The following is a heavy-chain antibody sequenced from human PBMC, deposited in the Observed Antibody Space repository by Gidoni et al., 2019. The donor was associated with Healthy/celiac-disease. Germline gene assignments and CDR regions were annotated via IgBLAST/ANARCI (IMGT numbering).Heavy chain of an antibody. Sequence: QVQLVESGGGVVRPGRSLRRSCADYGFTFSSDGMHWVRQAPGKGLEWVAVISYDGSNKYYADSVKGRFTISRDNSKNTLYLQMNSLRAEDTAVYYCAKEGYSSSWYGGYFDYWGQGTLVTVSS. V-gene: IGHV3-30*18. CDR2: ISYDGSNK. J-gene: IGHJ4*02. CDR3: AKEGYSSSWYGGYFDY. D-gene: IGHD6-13*01. CDR1: GFTFSSDG.